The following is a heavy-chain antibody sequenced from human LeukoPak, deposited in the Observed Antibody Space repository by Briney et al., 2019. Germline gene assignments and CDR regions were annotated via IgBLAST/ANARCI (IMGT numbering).Heavy chain of an antibody. V-gene: IGHV4-34*01. Sequence: PSETLSLTCAVYGGSFSGYYWSWIRQPPGKGLEWIGEINHSGSTNYNPSLKSRVTISVDTSKNQFSLKLSSVTAADTAVYYCARGVYCSGGSCYRPLDYWGQGTLVTVSS. CDR3: ARGVYCSGGSCYRPLDY. CDR2: INHSGST. D-gene: IGHD2-15*01. CDR1: GGSFSGYY. J-gene: IGHJ4*02.